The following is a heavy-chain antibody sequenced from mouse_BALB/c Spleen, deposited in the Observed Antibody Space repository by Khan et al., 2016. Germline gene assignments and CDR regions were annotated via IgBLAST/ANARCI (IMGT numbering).Heavy chain of an antibody. CDR2: SLPGSGST. Sequence: QVQLKQSGAELMKPGASVKISCKATGYTFSSYWREWGKERPGRGLEWIGESLPGSGSTNYNEKFKGKATFTAETSSNTAYMQLSSLISEDSAVFYCARGAYWGQGTLVTVSA. J-gene: IGHJ3*01. V-gene: IGHV1-9*01. CDR1: GYTFSSYW. CDR3: ARGAY.